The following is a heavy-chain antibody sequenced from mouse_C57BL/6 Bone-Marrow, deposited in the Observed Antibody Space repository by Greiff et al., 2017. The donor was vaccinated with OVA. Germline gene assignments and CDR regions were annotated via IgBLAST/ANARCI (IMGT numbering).Heavy chain of an antibody. CDR1: GYTFTEYT. CDR2: FYPGSGSI. V-gene: IGHV1-62-2*01. Sequence: VQLVESGAELVKPGASVKLSCKASGYTFTEYTIHWVKQRSGQGLEWIGWFYPGSGSIKYNEKFKDKATLTADKSSSTVYMELSRLTSEDSAVYFCARHEEGNYSNYLWYFDVWGTGTTVTVSS. D-gene: IGHD2-5*01. J-gene: IGHJ1*03. CDR3: ARHEEGNYSNYLWYFDV.